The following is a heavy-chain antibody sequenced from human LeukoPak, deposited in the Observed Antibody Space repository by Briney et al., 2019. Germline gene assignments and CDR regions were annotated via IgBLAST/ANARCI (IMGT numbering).Heavy chain of an antibody. J-gene: IGHJ5*02. CDR2: IYYTGST. CDR1: GASISSYF. V-gene: IGHV4-59*08. D-gene: IGHD3-10*01. Sequence: SETLPLTCSVSGASISSYFWTWIRQPPGKGLEWIGYIYYTGSTMYNPSLQSRVFMSVDTSKNHVSLRLSSVTAADTALYYCARSYYGAGSWNDPWGQGTLVTVSS. CDR3: ARSYYGAGSWNDP.